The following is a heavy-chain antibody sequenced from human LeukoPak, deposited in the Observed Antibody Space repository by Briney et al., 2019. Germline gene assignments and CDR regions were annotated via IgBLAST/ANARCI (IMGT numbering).Heavy chain of an antibody. D-gene: IGHD3-22*01. CDR1: GFTFTSSA. CDR2: IVVGSGNT. J-gene: IGHJ4*02. V-gene: IGHV1-58*02. Sequence: ASVKVSCKASGFTFTSSAMQWVRQARGQRLEWIGWIVVGSGNTNYAQKFQERVTITRDMSTSTAYMELSSLRSEDTAVYYCAALYDSSGYYREDYWGQGTLVTVSS. CDR3: AALYDSSGYYREDY.